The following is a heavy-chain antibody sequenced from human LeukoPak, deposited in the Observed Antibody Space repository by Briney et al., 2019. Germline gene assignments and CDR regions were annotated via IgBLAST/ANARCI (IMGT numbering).Heavy chain of an antibody. CDR1: GGSFSGYY. V-gene: IGHV4-34*01. CDR3: ARRVGLTWAPFDP. J-gene: IGHJ5*02. Sequence: PSETLSLTCAVYGGSFSGYYWSWIRQPPGKGLEWIGEINHSGSTNYNPSLKSRVTISVDTSKNQFSLKLSSVTAADTAVYYCARRVGLTWAPFDPWGQGTLVTVSS. CDR2: INHSGST. D-gene: IGHD7-27*01.